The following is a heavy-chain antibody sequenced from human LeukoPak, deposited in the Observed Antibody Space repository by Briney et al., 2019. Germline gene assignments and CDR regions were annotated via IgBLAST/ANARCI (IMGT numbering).Heavy chain of an antibody. CDR2: ISDSGGRT. CDR3: AKVPYSDYGSGRPPFMDV. V-gene: IGHV3-23*01. Sequence: PGGSLRLSCTVSGFTFSNYAMTWVRQAPGKGLEWVSTISDSGGRTYYADSVKGRFTISRDNSKDTLYLHMSSLRAEDTAIHYCAKVPYSDYGSGRPPFMDVWGQGTTVAVSS. J-gene: IGHJ6*02. CDR1: GFTFSNYA. D-gene: IGHD3-10*01.